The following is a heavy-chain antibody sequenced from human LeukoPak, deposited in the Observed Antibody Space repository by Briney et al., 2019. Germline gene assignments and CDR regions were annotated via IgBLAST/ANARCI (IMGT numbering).Heavy chain of an antibody. CDR2: MSYDGSNK. D-gene: IGHD6-13*01. Sequence: GGSLRLSCAASGFTVSSYAMHWVRQAPGKGLEWVALMSYDGSNKYYADSVKGRLTISRDNPKNTLYLQMNSLRAEDTAVYCCARGYSNSWYFFDYWGQGTLVTVSS. V-gene: IGHV3-30*04. CDR1: GFTVSSYA. CDR3: ARGYSNSWYFFDY. J-gene: IGHJ4*02.